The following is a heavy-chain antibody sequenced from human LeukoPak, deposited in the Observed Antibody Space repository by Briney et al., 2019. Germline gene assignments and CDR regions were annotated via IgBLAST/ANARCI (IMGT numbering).Heavy chain of an antibody. Sequence: ASVKVSCKASGYTFTSYGISWVRQAPAPGLEWMGWISAYNGNTNYAQKLQGRVTMTTDTSTRTAHMVLRSFGSDNTAVYCWGGDLRDSSGRTDFDYWGQGTLVTV. CDR1: GYTFTSYG. J-gene: IGHJ4*02. CDR2: ISAYNGNT. V-gene: IGHV1-18*01. D-gene: IGHD3-22*01. CDR3: GGDLRDSSGRTDFDY.